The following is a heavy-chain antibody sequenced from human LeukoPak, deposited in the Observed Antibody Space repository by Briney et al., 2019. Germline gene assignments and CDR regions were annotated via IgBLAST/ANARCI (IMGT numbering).Heavy chain of an antibody. V-gene: IGHV3-11*01. D-gene: IGHD3-3*01. CDR3: ARAPRGYDFWSGYYKNYYYYGMDV. Sequence: GGSLGLSCAASGFTFSSYAMSWIRQAPGKGLEWVSYISSSGSTIYYADSVKGRFTISRDNAKNSLYLQMNSLRAEDTAVYYCARAPRGYDFWSGYYKNYYYYGMDVWGQGTTVTVSS. CDR2: ISSSGSTI. CDR1: GFTFSSYA. J-gene: IGHJ6*02.